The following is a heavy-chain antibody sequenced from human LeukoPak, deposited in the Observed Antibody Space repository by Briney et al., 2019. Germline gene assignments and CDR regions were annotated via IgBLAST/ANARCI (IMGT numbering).Heavy chain of an antibody. J-gene: IGHJ4*02. CDR1: GFTFGDNA. CDR2: ITSKAYSATT. Sequence: PGGSLRLSCAASGFTFGDNAVSWFRQAPGKGLEWVGFITSKAYSATTKYAASVEGRFTISRDDSNSIAYLQMNTLKTEDTALYFCARTRWATGTVTDYWGQGTLVTVSS. D-gene: IGHD1-1*01. V-gene: IGHV3-49*03. CDR3: ARTRWATGTVTDY.